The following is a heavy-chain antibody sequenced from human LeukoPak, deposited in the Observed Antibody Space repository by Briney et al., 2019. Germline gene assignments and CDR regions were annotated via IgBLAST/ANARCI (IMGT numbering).Heavy chain of an antibody. D-gene: IGHD6-13*01. CDR2: ISSFNGNT. Sequence: ASVKVSCKASVYSFTSNGISWVRQAPGQGLEWMGWISSFNGNTKYAQKVQGRVTMTTDTSTSTAYMELRSLRSDATTVYYCSRSSWPYYLDYWGQGTLVTVSS. CDR1: VYSFTSNG. V-gene: IGHV1-18*01. J-gene: IGHJ4*02. CDR3: SRSSWPYYLDY.